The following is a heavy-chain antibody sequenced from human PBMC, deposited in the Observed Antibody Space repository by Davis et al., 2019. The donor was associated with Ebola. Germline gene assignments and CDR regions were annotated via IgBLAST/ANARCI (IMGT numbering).Heavy chain of an antibody. CDR2: IRSKAYGGKA. CDR1: GFTFSSYA. D-gene: IGHD4-11*01. J-gene: IGHJ4*02. Sequence: GGSLRLSCAASGFTFSSYAMHWVRQAPGKGLEWVGFIRSKAYGGKAQYAASVKGRFTISRDDSKSIAYLQMNGLKAEDSAVYYCSRDDYPVWGQGTLVTVSS. CDR3: SRDDYPV. V-gene: IGHV3-49*04.